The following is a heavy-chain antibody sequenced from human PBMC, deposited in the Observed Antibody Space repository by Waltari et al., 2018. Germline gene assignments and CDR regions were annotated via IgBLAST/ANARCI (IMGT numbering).Heavy chain of an antibody. Sequence: QVQLVQSGAEVKKPGASVKVSCKASGYTFTGYYMHWVRQAPGQGLEWMGWINPNSGGTNYAQKFQGRVTMTRDTSISTAYMELSRLRSDDTAVYYCARDTDYCSSTSCYTGYYYYGMDVWGQGTTVTVSS. CDR1: GYTFTGYY. J-gene: IGHJ6*02. CDR3: ARDTDYCSSTSCYTGYYYYGMDV. D-gene: IGHD2-2*02. CDR2: INPNSGGT. V-gene: IGHV1-2*02.